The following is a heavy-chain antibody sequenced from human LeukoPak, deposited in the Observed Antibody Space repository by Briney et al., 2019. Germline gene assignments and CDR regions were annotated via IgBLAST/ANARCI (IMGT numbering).Heavy chain of an antibody. D-gene: IGHD6-19*01. Sequence: PGGSLRLSCAASGFTFGSYAMGWVRQAPGKGLEWVSAIGGSGGSPYYTDSVKGRFTISKDNSKDTLYLQMNSLRDEDTAVYYCARDHPGSGWYVDYWGQGTLVTVSS. CDR1: GFTFGSYA. V-gene: IGHV3-23*01. J-gene: IGHJ4*02. CDR2: IGGSGGSP. CDR3: ARDHPGSGWYVDY.